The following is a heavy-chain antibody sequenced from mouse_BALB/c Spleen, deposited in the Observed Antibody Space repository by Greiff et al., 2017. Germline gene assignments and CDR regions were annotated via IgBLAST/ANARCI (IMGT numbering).Heavy chain of an antibody. J-gene: IGHJ4*01. V-gene: IGHV1-7*01. CDR1: GYTFTSYW. D-gene: IGHD2-4*01. CDR2: INPSTGYT. Sequence: QVQLQQSGAELAKPGASVKMSCKASGYTFTSYWMYWVKQRPGQGLEWIGYINPSTGYTEYNQKFKDKATLTADKSSSTAYMQLSSLTSEDSAVYYCARPRTMITHYYAMDYWGQGTSVTVSS. CDR3: ARPRTMITHYYAMDY.